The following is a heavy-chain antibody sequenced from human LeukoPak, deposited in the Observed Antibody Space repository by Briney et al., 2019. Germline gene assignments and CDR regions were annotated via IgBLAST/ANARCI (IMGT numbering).Heavy chain of an antibody. V-gene: IGHV3-53*01. CDR1: GFTVSSNY. D-gene: IGHD1-26*01. J-gene: IGHJ4*02. Sequence: GGSLRLPCAASGFTVSSNYMSWVRQAPGKGLEWVSVIYSGGSTYYADSVKGRFTISRDNSKNTLYLQMISLRAEDTAVYYCARAAGYSGNYRYYFDYWGQGTLVTVSS. CDR2: IYSGGST. CDR3: ARAAGYSGNYRYYFDY.